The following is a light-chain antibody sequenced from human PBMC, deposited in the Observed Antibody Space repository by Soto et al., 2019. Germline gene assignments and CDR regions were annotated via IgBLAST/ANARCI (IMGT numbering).Light chain of an antibody. Sequence: DIQMTQSPSTLSASVVDRVTITCRASQSISSWLAWYQQKPGKAPKLLIYDASSLESGVPSRFSGSGSGTEFTLTISSLQPEDFATYYCQKLNSYPITCGQGTRREIK. J-gene: IGKJ5*01. CDR2: DAS. V-gene: IGKV1-5*01. CDR1: QSISSW. CDR3: QKLNSYPIT.